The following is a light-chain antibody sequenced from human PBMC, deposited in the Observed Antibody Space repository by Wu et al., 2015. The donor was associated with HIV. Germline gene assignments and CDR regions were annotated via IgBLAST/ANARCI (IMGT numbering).Light chain of an antibody. V-gene: IGKV3-15*01. CDR2: GAS. Sequence: EIVMTQSPATLSVSPGERATLSCRASQSVSSNLAWYQQKPGQAPRLLIYGASTRATGIPARFSGSGSGTEFTLTISSMQSEDFAVYYCQQYNNWPPSTFGRRDQG. J-gene: IGKJ1*01. CDR1: QSVSSN. CDR3: QQYNNWPPST.